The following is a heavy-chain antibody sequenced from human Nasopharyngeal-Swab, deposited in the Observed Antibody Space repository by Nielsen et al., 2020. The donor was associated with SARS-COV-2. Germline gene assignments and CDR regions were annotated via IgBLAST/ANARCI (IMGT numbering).Heavy chain of an antibody. CDR1: GFTFSSYS. Sequence: GGSLRLSCAASGFTFSSYSMNWVRQAPGKGLEWVSSISSSSSYIYYADSVKGRFTIFRDNAKNSLYLQMNSLRAEDTAVYYCASSGTGALFDYWGQGTLVTVSS. J-gene: IGHJ4*02. CDR3: ASSGTGALFDY. CDR2: ISSSSSYI. V-gene: IGHV3-21*01. D-gene: IGHD1-1*01.